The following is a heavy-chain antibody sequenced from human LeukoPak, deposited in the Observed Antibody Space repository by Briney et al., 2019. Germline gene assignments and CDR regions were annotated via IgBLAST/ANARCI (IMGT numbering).Heavy chain of an antibody. J-gene: IGHJ3*02. Sequence: ASVKVSCKASGYTFTSYYMHWVRQAPGQGLEWMGIINPSGGSTSYAQKFQGRVTMTRDMSTSTVYMELSSLRSEDTAVYYCAGAAGSGYSTRYDAFDIWGQGTMVTVSS. V-gene: IGHV1-46*01. CDR2: INPSGGST. CDR1: GYTFTSYY. D-gene: IGHD3-22*01. CDR3: AGAAGSGYSTRYDAFDI.